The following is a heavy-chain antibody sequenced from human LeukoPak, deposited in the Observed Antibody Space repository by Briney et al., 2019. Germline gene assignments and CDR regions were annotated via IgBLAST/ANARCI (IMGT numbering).Heavy chain of an antibody. Sequence: ASVKVSCKASGYTFTSYAMHWVRQAPGQRLEWMGWINPNSGGTNYAQQFQGRVTMTWDTSISTAYMELSRLRSDDTAVYFCARVWERSSSAWPFDYWGQGTLVTVSS. V-gene: IGHV1-2*02. CDR1: GYTFTSYA. D-gene: IGHD2-2*01. CDR3: ARVWERSSSAWPFDY. J-gene: IGHJ4*02. CDR2: INPNSGGT.